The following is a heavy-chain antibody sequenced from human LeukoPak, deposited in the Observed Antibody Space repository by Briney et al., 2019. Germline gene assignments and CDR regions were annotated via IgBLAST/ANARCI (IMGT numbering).Heavy chain of an antibody. D-gene: IGHD1-26*01. J-gene: IGHJ4*02. CDR3: ATGPYSGSHYGGY. CDR2: IKQDGGEK. Sequence: GGSLRLSCAASGFTFRSYWMTWVRQAPGKGLEWVANIKQDGGEKYYVDSVKGRFSISRDNVKNSLYLQMNSLRAEDTAVYYCATGPYSGSHYGGYWGQGTLVTVSS. V-gene: IGHV3-7*02. CDR1: GFTFRSYW.